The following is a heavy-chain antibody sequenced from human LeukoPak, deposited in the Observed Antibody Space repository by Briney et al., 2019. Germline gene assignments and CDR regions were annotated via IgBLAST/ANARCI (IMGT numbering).Heavy chain of an antibody. CDR2: IIPIFGTA. V-gene: IGHV1-69*06. CDR3: ATTPVTFYDILARGAFDI. CDR1: GGTFISYA. Sequence: SVKVSCKASGGTFISYAISWLRQAPGQGLEWMGGIIPIFGTANYAQKFQGRVTITADKSTRTAYMELSSLRSEDTAVYYCATTPVTFYDILARGAFDIWGQGTMVTVSS. J-gene: IGHJ3*02. D-gene: IGHD3-9*01.